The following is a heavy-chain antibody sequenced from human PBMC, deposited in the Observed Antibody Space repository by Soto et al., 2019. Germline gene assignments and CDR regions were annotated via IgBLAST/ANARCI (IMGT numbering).Heavy chain of an antibody. V-gene: IGHV1-8*01. CDR2: MNPNSGNT. J-gene: IGHJ6*02. D-gene: IGHD6-19*01. CDR1: GYTFTSYD. CDR3: ARDREAGYNFYDGMDV. Sequence: ASVKVSCKASGYTFTSYDINWVRQATGQGLEWMGWMNPNSGNTGYAQKFQGRVTMTMNTPIRTDYMERSSVTATDTAVYYCARDREAGYNFYDGMDVWGQGTTVTVSS.